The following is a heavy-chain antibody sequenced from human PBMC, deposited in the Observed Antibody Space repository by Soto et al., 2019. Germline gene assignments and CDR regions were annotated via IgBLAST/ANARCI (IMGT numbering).Heavy chain of an antibody. CDR3: ARDRCYDGTCYSASDS. D-gene: IGHD2-15*01. CDR2: ISTTSFTI. J-gene: IGHJ5*01. Sequence: EVRLMESGGGLVQPGGSLRLSCAASGFSFSTYNMDWVRQAPGKGLEWIAYISTTSFTIYYADSVKGRFTISRDNDRNSLYLEMNSLRDEDTAVYYCARDRCYDGTCYSASDSWGQGTLVTVSS. CDR1: GFSFSTYN. V-gene: IGHV3-48*02.